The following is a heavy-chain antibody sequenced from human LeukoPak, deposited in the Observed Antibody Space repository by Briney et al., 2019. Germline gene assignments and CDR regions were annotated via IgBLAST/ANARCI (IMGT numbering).Heavy chain of an antibody. J-gene: IGHJ6*03. CDR1: GGSISSYY. D-gene: IGHD3-10*01. CDR2: IYYSGSA. Sequence: KTSETLSLTCTVSGGSISSYYWSWIRQPPGKGLEWIGFIYYSGSANYNPSLRSRVTISVDTSKNQFSLKLSSVTAADTAVYYCARTVSPKYGSGSFGRGLKNYYMDVWGKGTTVTISS. CDR3: ARTVSPKYGSGSFGRGLKNYYMDV. V-gene: IGHV4-59*12.